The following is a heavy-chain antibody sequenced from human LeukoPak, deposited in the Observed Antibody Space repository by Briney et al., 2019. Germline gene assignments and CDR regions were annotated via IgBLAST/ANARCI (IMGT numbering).Heavy chain of an antibody. V-gene: IGHV4-59*01. CDR3: ARAGYSYSTGYYFDY. J-gene: IGHJ4*02. Sequence: SETLSLTCTVSGGSISSYYWSWIRLPPGKGLEWIGYIYYTGATYYNPSLKSRVTISLGTSKNQFSLKLSSVTAADAAVYYCARAGYSYSTGYYFDYWSQGALVTVSS. CDR1: GGSISSYY. D-gene: IGHD5-18*01. CDR2: IYYTGAT.